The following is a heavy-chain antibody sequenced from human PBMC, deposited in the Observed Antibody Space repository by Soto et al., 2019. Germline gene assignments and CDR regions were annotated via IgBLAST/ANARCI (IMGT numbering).Heavy chain of an antibody. J-gene: IGHJ4*02. CDR1: GFSFSTYA. D-gene: IGHD2-2*01. CDR2: ITDDGGST. Sequence: EVQLLEAGGGLRQPGGSLRLSCAPSGFSFSTYAMSWVRQAPGKVLEWVSAITDDGGSTFHADSVKGRFTISRDNAKNTLYLQMSSLRAEDTAIYYCAKGSSSSRPYFFDYWGQGTLVTVSS. V-gene: IGHV3-23*01. CDR3: AKGSSSSRPYFFDY.